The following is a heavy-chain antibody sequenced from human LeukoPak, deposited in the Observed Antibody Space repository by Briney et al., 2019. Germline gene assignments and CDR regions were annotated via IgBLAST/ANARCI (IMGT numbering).Heavy chain of an antibody. Sequence: GASVKVSCKASGGTFSSYAISWVRQALGQGLEWMGGIIPIFGTANYAQKFQGRVTITADESTSTAYMELSSLRSEDTAVYYCAREIYGSGSYFDYWGQGTLVTVSS. CDR3: AREIYGSGSYFDY. V-gene: IGHV1-69*13. D-gene: IGHD3-10*01. CDR1: GGTFSSYA. J-gene: IGHJ4*02. CDR2: IIPIFGTA.